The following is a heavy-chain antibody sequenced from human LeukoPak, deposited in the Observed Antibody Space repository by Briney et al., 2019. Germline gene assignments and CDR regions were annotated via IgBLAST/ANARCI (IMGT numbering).Heavy chain of an antibody. CDR2: THYSGST. Sequence: SETLSLTCTVSGGSVSSGSYYWSWIRQPPGKGLEWIGYTHYSGSTNYNPSLKSRVTISVDTSKNQFSLKLSSVTAADTAVYYCARDYYDSSSPGVYYFDYWGQGTLVTVSS. CDR3: ARDYYDSSSPGVYYFDY. CDR1: GGSVSSGSYY. V-gene: IGHV4-61*01. J-gene: IGHJ4*02. D-gene: IGHD3-22*01.